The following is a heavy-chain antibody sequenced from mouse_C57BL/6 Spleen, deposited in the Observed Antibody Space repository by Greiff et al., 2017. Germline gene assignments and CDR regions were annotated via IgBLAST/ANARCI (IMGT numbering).Heavy chain of an antibody. V-gene: IGHV1-15*01. CDR2: IDPETGGT. CDR3: TRGKRDWYFDV. CDR1: GYTFTDYE. J-gene: IGHJ1*03. Sequence: QVQLKQSGAELVRPGASVTLSCKASGYTFTDYEMHWVKQTPVHGLEWIGAIDPETGGTAYNQKFKGKAILTADKSSSTAYMELRSLTSEDSAVYYCTRGKRDWYFDVWGTGTTVTVSS.